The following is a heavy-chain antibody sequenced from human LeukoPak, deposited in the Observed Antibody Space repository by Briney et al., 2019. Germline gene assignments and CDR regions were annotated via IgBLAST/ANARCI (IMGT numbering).Heavy chain of an antibody. Sequence: ASVKVSCKASGYTFTDYYMHWVRQAPGQGFEWMGWINPNDGDTNYAQKFQGRVTMTRDTSISTAYMELSRLRSDDTAVYYCARVVEMATIGRGIFDYWGQGTLVTVSS. CDR3: ARVVEMATIGRGIFDY. CDR2: INPNDGDT. V-gene: IGHV1-2*02. D-gene: IGHD5-24*01. CDR1: GYTFTDYY. J-gene: IGHJ4*02.